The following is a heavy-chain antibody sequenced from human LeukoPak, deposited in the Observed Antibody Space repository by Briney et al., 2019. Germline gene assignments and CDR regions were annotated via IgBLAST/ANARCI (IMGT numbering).Heavy chain of an antibody. CDR2: MYRGGST. V-gene: IGHV3-66*01. CDR1: GFTVSNNY. Sequence: PGGSLRLSCAASGFTVSNNYMSWVRQAPGKGLEWVSVMYRGGSTYYADSVQGRFTMSRDNSKNTLYLQMNSLRAEDTAVYYCAKCGSGWSHFDYSGQGTLVSVSS. D-gene: IGHD6-19*01. J-gene: IGHJ4*02. CDR3: AKCGSGWSHFDY.